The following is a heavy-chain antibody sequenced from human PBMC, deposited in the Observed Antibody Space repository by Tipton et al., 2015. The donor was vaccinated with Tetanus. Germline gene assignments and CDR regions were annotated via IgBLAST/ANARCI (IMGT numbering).Heavy chain of an antibody. Sequence: TLSLTCTVSGGSISSGAYYRSWIRQHPGKGLEWIGYIYYSGSTFYNPSLKSRVTISVDTSKNQFSLKLSSVTAADTAVYYCARTQPIGWYFDLWGRGTLLTVSS. D-gene: IGHD1-1*01. CDR1: GGSISSGAYY. V-gene: IGHV4-31*03. CDR2: IYYSGST. J-gene: IGHJ2*01. CDR3: ARTQPIGWYFDL.